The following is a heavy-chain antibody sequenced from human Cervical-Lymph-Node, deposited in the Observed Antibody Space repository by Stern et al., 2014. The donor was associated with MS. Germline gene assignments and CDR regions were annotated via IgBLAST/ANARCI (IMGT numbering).Heavy chain of an antibody. V-gene: IGHV5-51*01. D-gene: IGHD6-19*01. CDR3: ARTYSSGWYGGHAFDI. CDR2: IYTADSDT. Sequence: EVQLVESGAEVKKPGESLKISCKGSGYRFDNYWIGWVRQKPGKGLEWMGIIYTADSDTRYSPSVQGQVTISADKSISTVYLQWSSLKASDTATYYCARTYSSGWYGGHAFDIWGQGTMVTVSS. J-gene: IGHJ3*02. CDR1: GYRFDNYW.